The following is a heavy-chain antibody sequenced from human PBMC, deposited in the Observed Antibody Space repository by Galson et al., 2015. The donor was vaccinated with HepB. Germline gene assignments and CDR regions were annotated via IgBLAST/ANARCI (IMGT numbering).Heavy chain of an antibody. CDR3: PRGPASVVYDYVWGSSRQPLYYLDS. CDR2: INHSGST. V-gene: IGHV4-34*01. D-gene: IGHD3-16*02. CDR1: GGTFSDYY. Sequence: SETLSLTCAVYGGTFSDYYWSWIRQPPGKGLEWIGDINHSGSTNDNQSLKSRITISVAPSKNQLSLTLPSVTAADAAVSDSPRGPASVVYDYVWGSSRQPLYYLDSWVQGTLLTVSS. J-gene: IGHJ4*02.